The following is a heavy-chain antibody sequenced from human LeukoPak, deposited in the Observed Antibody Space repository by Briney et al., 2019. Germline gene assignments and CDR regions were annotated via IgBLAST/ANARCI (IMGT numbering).Heavy chain of an antibody. V-gene: IGHV1-46*01. CDR1: GYTFTSYY. D-gene: IGHD3-22*01. Sequence: GASVKVSCKASGYTFTSYYMHWVRQAPGQGLEWMGLINPSGGSTSYAQKFQGRVTMTRDTSTSTVYMELSSLRSEDTAVYYCALDYDSSGYKNWFDPWGQGTLVTVSS. CDR2: INPSGGST. CDR3: ALDYDSSGYKNWFDP. J-gene: IGHJ5*02.